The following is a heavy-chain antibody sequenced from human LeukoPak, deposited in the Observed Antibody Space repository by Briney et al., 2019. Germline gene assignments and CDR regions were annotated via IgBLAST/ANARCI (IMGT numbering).Heavy chain of an antibody. CDR2: FDPEDGET. Sequence: ASVKVSCKVSGYTLTELSMHWVRQAPGKGLEWMGGFDPEDGETIYAQKFQGRVTMTEDTSTDTAYMELSSLRSEDTAVYYCATALDYYGLGSSFDYWGQGTLVTVSS. J-gene: IGHJ4*02. CDR3: ATALDYYGLGSSFDY. V-gene: IGHV1-24*01. D-gene: IGHD3-10*01. CDR1: GYTLTELS.